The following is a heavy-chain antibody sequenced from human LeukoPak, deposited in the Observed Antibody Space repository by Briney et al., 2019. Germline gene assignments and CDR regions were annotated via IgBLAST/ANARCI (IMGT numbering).Heavy chain of an antibody. CDR1: GGTFSSYA. V-gene: IGHV1-69*05. CDR3: ARAPTWDDSKAYCGGDCYYNWFDP. CDR2: IIPIFGTA. J-gene: IGHJ5*02. D-gene: IGHD2-21*02. Sequence: GASVKVSCKASGGTFSSYAISWVRQAPGQGLEWMGGIIPIFGTANYAQKLQGRVTITTDESTSTAYMELSSLRSEDTAVYYCARAPTWDDSKAYCGGDCYYNWFDPWGQGTLVTVSS.